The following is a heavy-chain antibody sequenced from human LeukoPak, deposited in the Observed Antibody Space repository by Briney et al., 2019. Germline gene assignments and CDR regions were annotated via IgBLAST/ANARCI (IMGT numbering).Heavy chain of an antibody. Sequence: GGSLTLSCAASGFTFSSYSMNWVRQDPGKGLEWASYISSSSSTRYYAHPAEGRFTISRDNATNSLYRQMNGLRAEDTAVYYCAGDGGYGGAHFDYWGQGTLVTVSS. CDR3: AGDGGYGGAHFDY. CDR2: ISSSSSTR. D-gene: IGHD4-23*01. V-gene: IGHV3-48*01. CDR1: GFTFSSYS. J-gene: IGHJ4*02.